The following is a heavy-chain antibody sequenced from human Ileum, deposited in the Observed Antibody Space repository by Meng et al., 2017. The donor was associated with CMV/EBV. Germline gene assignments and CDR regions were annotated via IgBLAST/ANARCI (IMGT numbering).Heavy chain of an antibody. CDR2: IDSRSGGT. V-gene: IGHV1-2*02. J-gene: IGHJ3*02. Sequence: ASVKVSCKASGKASGYTFSDYYIHWVRQAPGQGLEWMGWIDSRSGGTNSAQKFHGRVTMTRDTSISTAYMELSSLRSEDTAVYYCAIYCSSTSCQVAAFDIWGQGTMVTVSS. CDR1: GKASGYTFSDYY. D-gene: IGHD2-2*01. CDR3: AIYCSSTSCQVAAFDI.